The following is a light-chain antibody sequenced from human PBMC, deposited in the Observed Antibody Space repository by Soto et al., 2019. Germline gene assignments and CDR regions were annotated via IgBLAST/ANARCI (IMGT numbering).Light chain of an antibody. CDR2: EVR. CDR3: SAYTARSTLV. J-gene: IGLJ3*02. CDR1: MRDVGAYNL. V-gene: IGLV2-14*01. Sequence: QSVLTQTASVSGSAGQSITLSCSGTMRDVGAYNLVSWYQQHQGTAPKLIIYEVRHRPSGISSRFSGSRSGNTASLTISGLQHEDEGDYYGSAYTARSTLVFGGGTKLTVL.